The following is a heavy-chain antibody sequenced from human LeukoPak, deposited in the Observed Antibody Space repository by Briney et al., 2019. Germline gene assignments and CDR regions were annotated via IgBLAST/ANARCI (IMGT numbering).Heavy chain of an antibody. V-gene: IGHV4-59*01. CDR1: GGSISSYY. CDR2: IYYSGST. Sequence: SETLSLTCTVSGGSISSYYWSWIRQPPGNGLEWIGYIYYSGSTNYNPSLKSRVTISVDTSKNQFSLKLSSVTAADTAVYYCARGPPPHYYGSAYMDVWGKGTTVTVSS. J-gene: IGHJ6*03. CDR3: ARGPPPHYYGSAYMDV. D-gene: IGHD3-10*01.